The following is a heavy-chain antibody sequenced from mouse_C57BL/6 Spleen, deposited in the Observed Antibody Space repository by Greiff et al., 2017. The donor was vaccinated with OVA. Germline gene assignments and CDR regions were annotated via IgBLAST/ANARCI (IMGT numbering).Heavy chain of an antibody. CDR3: AREGLYYGNLYYFDY. J-gene: IGHJ2*01. CDR1: GYTFTSYG. V-gene: IGHV1-81*01. D-gene: IGHD2-1*01. Sequence: QVQLQQSGAELARPGASVKLSCKASGYTFTSYGISWVKQRTGQGLEWIGEIYPRSGNTYYNEKFKGKATLTADKSSSTAYMELRSLTSEDSAVYFCAREGLYYGNLYYFDYWGQGTTLTVSS. CDR2: IYPRSGNT.